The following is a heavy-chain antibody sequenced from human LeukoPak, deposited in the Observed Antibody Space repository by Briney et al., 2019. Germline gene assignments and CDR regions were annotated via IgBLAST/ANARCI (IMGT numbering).Heavy chain of an antibody. CDR1: GGSISSSSYY. CDR3: ARRFVYGGNSYYFDY. Sequence: PSETLSLTCTVSGGSISSSSYYCGWIRQPPGKGLEWIGSIYYSGSTYYNPSLKSRVTISVDTSKNQFSLKLSSVTAADTAVYYCARRFVYGGNSYYFDYWGQGTLVTVSS. V-gene: IGHV4-39*01. CDR2: IYYSGST. J-gene: IGHJ4*02. D-gene: IGHD4-23*01.